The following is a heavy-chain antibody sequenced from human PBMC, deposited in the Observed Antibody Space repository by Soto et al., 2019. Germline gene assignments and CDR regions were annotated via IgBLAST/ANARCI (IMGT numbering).Heavy chain of an antibody. D-gene: IGHD2-2*01. CDR2: INPSGGST. J-gene: IGHJ4*02. CDR1: GYTFTSYY. V-gene: IGHV1-46*01. Sequence: QVQLVQSGVEVKKPGASVKVSCKASGYTFTSYYIHWVRQAPGQGLEWVGIINPSGGSTSYPQKFQGRITMTRDTSTSAVYMELSSLTSEDTAVYYCARGDRGSISPDYWGQGTLVTVSS. CDR3: ARGDRGSISPDY.